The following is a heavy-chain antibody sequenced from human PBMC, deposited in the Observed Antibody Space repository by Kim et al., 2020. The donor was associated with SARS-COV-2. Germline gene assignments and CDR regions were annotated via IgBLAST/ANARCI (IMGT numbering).Heavy chain of an antibody. J-gene: IGHJ4*02. D-gene: IGHD6-19*01. V-gene: IGHV3-23*01. CDR3: VREGHNSGWTHFAY. Sequence: ADTLKGRFTISRDNTKNTIYVQMNSLRAEDTAIYYCVREGHNSGWTHFAYWGQSTLVTVSS.